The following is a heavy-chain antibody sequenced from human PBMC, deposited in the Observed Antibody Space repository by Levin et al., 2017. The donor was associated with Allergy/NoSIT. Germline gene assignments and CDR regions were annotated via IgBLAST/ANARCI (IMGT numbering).Heavy chain of an antibody. CDR1: GFTFRSYG. CDR3: ATDLCSGGTCSPDY. J-gene: IGHJ4*02. D-gene: IGHD2-15*01. Sequence: SCAASGFTFRSYGMHWVRQAPGKGLEWVTSISYGGSSDYYADSVQGRFTISRDNSVNTLYLQMSSLRPEDTAVYYCATDLCSGGTCSPDYWGQGTLVTVSS. V-gene: IGHV3-30*03. CDR2: ISYGGSSD.